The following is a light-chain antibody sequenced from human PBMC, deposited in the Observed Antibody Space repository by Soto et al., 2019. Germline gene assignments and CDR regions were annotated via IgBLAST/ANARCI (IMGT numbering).Light chain of an antibody. J-gene: IGLJ1*01. V-gene: IGLV1-44*01. CDR1: SSNIGSNT. CDR2: STN. Sequence: QSVLTQPPSASGTPGQRVTISCSGSSSNIGSNTVNWYQQLPGTAPKLLIYSTNKRPSGVPDRFSGSKSGTSASLAISGLQSEDEADYYCAAWDDSLNGFYVFGTGTKLTVL. CDR3: AAWDDSLNGFYV.